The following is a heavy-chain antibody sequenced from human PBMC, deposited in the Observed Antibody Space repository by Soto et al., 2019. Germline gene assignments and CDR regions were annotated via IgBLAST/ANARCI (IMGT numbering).Heavy chain of an antibody. D-gene: IGHD6-13*01. Sequence: ASVKVSCKASGYTFTSYGISWVRQAPGQGLEWMGRIIPILGIANYAQKFQGRVTITADKSTSTAYMELSSLRSEDTAVYYCARDQWGAAASGYWGQGTLVTVSS. J-gene: IGHJ4*02. CDR3: ARDQWGAAASGY. CDR1: GYTFTSYG. CDR2: IIPILGIA. V-gene: IGHV1-69*04.